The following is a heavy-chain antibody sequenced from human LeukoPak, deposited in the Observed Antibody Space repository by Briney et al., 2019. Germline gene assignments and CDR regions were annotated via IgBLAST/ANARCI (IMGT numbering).Heavy chain of an antibody. V-gene: IGHV4-61*02. CDR2: LYTSGST. D-gene: IGHD5-24*01. CDR3: AREGYSQGYYMDV. Sequence: SETLSLTCTVSGASINSGSFYWVWIRQTAGKGLEWIGRLYTSGSTKNNPSLRSRVSISADTSKNQFSLNLTSVTAADTAVYYCAREGYSQGYYMDVWGKGKTVTVSS. J-gene: IGHJ6*03. CDR1: GASINSGSFY.